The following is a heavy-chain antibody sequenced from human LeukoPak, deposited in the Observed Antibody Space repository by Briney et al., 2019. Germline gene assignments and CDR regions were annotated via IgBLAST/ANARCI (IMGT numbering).Heavy chain of an antibody. CDR2: INPNSGGT. D-gene: IGHD1-26*01. CDR3: ARDRNPWEPHLDY. CDR1: GYTFTGYY. Sequence: GASVKVSCKASGYTFTGYYMHWVRQAPGQGLEWMGWINPNSGGTNYAQKFQGRATMTRDTSISTAYMELSRLRSDDTAVYYCARDRNPWEPHLDYWGQGTLVTVSS. V-gene: IGHV1-2*02. J-gene: IGHJ4*02.